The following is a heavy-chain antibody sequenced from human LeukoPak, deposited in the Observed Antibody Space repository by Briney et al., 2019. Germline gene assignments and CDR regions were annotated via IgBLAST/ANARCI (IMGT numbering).Heavy chain of an antibody. V-gene: IGHV1-18*01. CDR2: ISPYNGDT. Sequence: VASVKVSCKGSGYTFTTYGISWVRQAPGQGLEWMGWISPYNGDTNYAQNLQGRVTMTTDTSTNTAYMELRSLRSDDTAVYYCARDSGDTAMVDFDYWGQGTLVTVSS. D-gene: IGHD5-18*01. CDR3: ARDSGDTAMVDFDY. J-gene: IGHJ4*02. CDR1: GYTFTTYG.